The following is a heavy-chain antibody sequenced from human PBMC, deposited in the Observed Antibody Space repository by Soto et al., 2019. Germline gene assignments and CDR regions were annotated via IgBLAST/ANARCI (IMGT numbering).Heavy chain of an antibody. CDR3: ARDSGTYTRGFYYYGMDV. J-gene: IGHJ6*02. CDR2: IKQDGSEK. V-gene: IGHV3-7*01. CDR1: GFTFSSYW. Sequence: GGSLRLSCAASGFTFSSYWMSWVRQAPGKGLEWVANIKQDGSEKYYVDSVKGRFTISRDNAKNSLYLQMNSLRAEDTAVYYCARDSGTYTRGFYYYGMDVWGQGTTVTVSS. D-gene: IGHD1-26*01.